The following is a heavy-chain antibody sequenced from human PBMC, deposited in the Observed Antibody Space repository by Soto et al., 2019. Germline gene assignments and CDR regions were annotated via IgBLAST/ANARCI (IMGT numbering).Heavy chain of an antibody. CDR1: GGSISSSSYY. D-gene: IGHD6-19*01. CDR2: IYYSGST. CDR3: ARQGSGWTRGYYYYGMDV. Sequence: PSETLSLTCTVSGGSISSSSYYWGWIRQPPGKGLEWIGSIYYSGSTYYNPSLKSRVTISVDTSKNQFSLKLSCVTAADTAVYYCARQGSGWTRGYYYYGMDVWGQGTTVTVSS. V-gene: IGHV4-39*01. J-gene: IGHJ6*02.